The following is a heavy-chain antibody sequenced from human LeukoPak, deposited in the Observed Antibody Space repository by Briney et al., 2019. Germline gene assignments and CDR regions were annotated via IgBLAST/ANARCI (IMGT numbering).Heavy chain of an antibody. CDR2: ISAYNGNT. Sequence: ASVKVSCKASGYTFTSYGISWVRQAPGQGLEWMGWISAYNGNTNYAQKLQGRVTMTTDTSTSTAYMELRSLRSDDTAVYYCARGLLLVRKSGDAFDIWGQGTMVTVSS. D-gene: IGHD2-15*01. J-gene: IGHJ3*02. V-gene: IGHV1-18*01. CDR1: GYTFTSYG. CDR3: ARGLLLVRKSGDAFDI.